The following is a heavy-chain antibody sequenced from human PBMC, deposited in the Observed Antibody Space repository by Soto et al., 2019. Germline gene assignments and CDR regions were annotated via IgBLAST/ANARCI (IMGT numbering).Heavy chain of an antibody. D-gene: IGHD2-15*01. CDR2: ISNDGTNK. CDR1: GFTFRSYG. V-gene: IGHV3-30*18. Sequence: GGSLRLSCAASGFTFRSYGMHWVRQAPGKGLEWLAVISNDGTNKYLADSVKGRLTLSRDNSRNTLSLEINNLRPEDTAVYYCGKDTLDCSGGDCPLYYYYGMDVWGQGTTVTAP. CDR3: GKDTLDCSGGDCPLYYYYGMDV. J-gene: IGHJ6*02.